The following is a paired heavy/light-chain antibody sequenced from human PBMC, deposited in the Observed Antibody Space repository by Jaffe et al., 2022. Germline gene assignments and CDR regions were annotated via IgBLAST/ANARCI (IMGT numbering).Light chain of an antibody. CDR1: NSNIGNNG. CDR2: NDG. V-gene: IGLV1-36*01. Sequence: QSVLTQPPSVSEAPRQRVTISCSGSNSNIGNNGVNWYQQLPGQAPKLLIFNDGLVPSGVSDRFSGSKSGTSASLAISGLQPQDEADYYCAAWDDSLNGFVFGGGTKLSVL. J-gene: IGLJ3*02. CDR3: AAWDDSLNGFV.
Heavy chain of an antibody. CDR1: GFIFNTFA. CDR3: AKATTKYGEFVIDY. D-gene: IGHD4-17*01. V-gene: IGHV3-30*18. J-gene: IGHJ4*02. CDR2: ISYDGNNK. Sequence: QVQLVESGGGVVQPGRSLRLSCEVSGFIFNTFAMHWVRQAPGKGLEWVAVISYDGNNKYYTESVKGRFIISRDNSKNTLYLEMNSLRPDDAALYFCAKATTKYGEFVIDYWGQGTLVAVST.